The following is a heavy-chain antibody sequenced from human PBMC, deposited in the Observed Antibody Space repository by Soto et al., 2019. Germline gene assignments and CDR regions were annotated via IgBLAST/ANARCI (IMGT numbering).Heavy chain of an antibody. V-gene: IGHV3-30*03. CDR1: GFTFSSYG. D-gene: IGHD3-22*01. J-gene: IGHJ4*02. CDR2: ISYDGSNK. Sequence: GGSLRLSCAASGFTFSSYGMHWVRQAPGKGLEWVAVISYDGSNKYYADSVKGRFTISRDNSKNTLYLQMNSLRAEDTAVYYCATPHDSSSGFDHWGQGTLVTVSS. CDR3: ATPHDSSSGFDH.